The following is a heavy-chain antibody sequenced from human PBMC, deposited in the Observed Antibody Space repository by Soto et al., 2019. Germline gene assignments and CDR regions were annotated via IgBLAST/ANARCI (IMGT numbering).Heavy chain of an antibody. CDR3: AKDRRRGIAVAGIGLGYYYYGMDV. V-gene: IGHV3-30*18. J-gene: IGHJ6*02. D-gene: IGHD6-19*01. CDR1: GFTFSSCG. CDR2: ISYDGSNK. Sequence: GGSLRLSCAASGFTFSSCGMHWVRQAPGKGLEWVAVISYDGSNKYYADSVKGRFTISRDNSKNTLYLQMNSLRAEDTAVYYCAKDRRRGIAVAGIGLGYYYYGMDVWGQGTTVTVSS.